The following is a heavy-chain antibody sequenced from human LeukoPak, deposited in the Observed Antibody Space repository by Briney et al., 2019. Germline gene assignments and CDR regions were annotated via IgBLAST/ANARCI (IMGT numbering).Heavy chain of an antibody. CDR3: ARGTYYYDSGVYYSGWFDA. CDR1: GFTVSSNY. CDR2: MYIGGST. J-gene: IGHJ5*01. Sequence: GGSLRLSCAASGFTVSSNYMRWVRQAPGKGLAWVSGMYIGGSTYYAHSVQGRFTLSSGSSKKKLYLQMTGLSAEDTAVFYGARGTYYYDSGVYYSGWFDAWGKGTLVTVSS. D-gene: IGHD3-22*01. V-gene: IGHV3-53*01.